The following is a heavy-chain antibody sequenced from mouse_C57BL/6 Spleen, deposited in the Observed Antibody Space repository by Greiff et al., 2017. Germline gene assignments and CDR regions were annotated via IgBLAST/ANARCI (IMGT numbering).Heavy chain of an antibody. CDR3: ARLRVFDD. V-gene: IGHV5-4*01. CDR2: ISDGGSYT. D-gene: IGHD2-12*01. Sequence: EVQLVESGGGLVKPGGSLKLSCAASGFTFTSYAMSWVRQTPEKRLEWVAIISDGGSYTYYPDNVKGRFTISRDNAKNNLYLQVSHLKSEDTAMYYGARLRVFDDWGQGTTLTVSS. CDR1: GFTFTSYA. J-gene: IGHJ2*01.